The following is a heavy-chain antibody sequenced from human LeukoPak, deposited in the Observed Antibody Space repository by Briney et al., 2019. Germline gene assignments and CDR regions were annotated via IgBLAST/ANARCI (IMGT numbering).Heavy chain of an antibody. Sequence: PSETLSLTCAVYGGSFSGYYWSWIRQPPGKGLEWIGEINHSGSTNYNPSLKSRVTISVDTSKNQFSLKLSSVTAADTAVYHCARVRMNDYVWGSYRYSYYYYGMDVWGQGTTVTVSS. V-gene: IGHV4-34*01. J-gene: IGHJ6*02. D-gene: IGHD3-16*02. CDR1: GGSFSGYY. CDR3: ARVRMNDYVWGSYRYSYYYYGMDV. CDR2: INHSGST.